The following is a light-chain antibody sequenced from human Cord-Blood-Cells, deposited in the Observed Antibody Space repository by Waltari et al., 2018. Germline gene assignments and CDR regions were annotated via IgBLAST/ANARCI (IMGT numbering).Light chain of an antibody. V-gene: IGLV2-14*01. CDR2: DVS. Sequence: QSALTQPASMSGSPGQSITISCTGTSSDVGGYNYVSWYQQHPGQVPKLLIYDVSNRPSGVSNRCSGSKSGDTASLTISGLQAEDEADYYCSSYTSSSTLVFVGGTKLTVL. CDR1: SSDVGGYNY. CDR3: SSYTSSSTLV. J-gene: IGLJ2*01.